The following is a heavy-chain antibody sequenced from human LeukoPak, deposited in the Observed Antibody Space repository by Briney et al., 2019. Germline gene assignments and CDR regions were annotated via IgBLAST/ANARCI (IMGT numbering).Heavy chain of an antibody. V-gene: IGHV1-24*01. J-gene: IGHJ3*02. CDR3: ARDSILYTNNVNAFDI. D-gene: IGHD3-3*02. Sequence: ASVKVSCKVSGYTLTELSMHWVRQAPGKGLEWMGGFDPEDGESIYAQKFQGRVTMTEDTSTDTAYMELSSLRSDDMAVYYCARDSILYTNNVNAFDIWGQGTMVTVSS. CDR2: FDPEDGES. CDR1: GYTLTELS.